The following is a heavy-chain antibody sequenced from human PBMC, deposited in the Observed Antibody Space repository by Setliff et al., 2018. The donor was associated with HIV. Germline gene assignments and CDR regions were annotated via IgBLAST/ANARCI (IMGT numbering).Heavy chain of an antibody. D-gene: IGHD2-2*01. J-gene: IGHJ6*03. CDR1: GYSISSDYY. Sequence: SETLSLTCAVSGYSISSDYYWGWIRQPPGKGLEWIGSLYHSGSTNYNPSLKSRVTISVDTSKNQFSLKLSSVTAADTATYYCARVGPYFYGSRGPNFKYFYYYMDVWDKGITVTVSS. V-gene: IGHV4-38-2*01. CDR3: ARVGPYFYGSRGPNFKYFYYYMDV. CDR2: LYHSGST.